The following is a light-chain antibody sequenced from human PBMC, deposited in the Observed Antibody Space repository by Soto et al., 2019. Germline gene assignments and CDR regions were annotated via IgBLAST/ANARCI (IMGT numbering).Light chain of an antibody. CDR1: QSISNN. Sequence: EIVMTQSPATLSVSPGERATLSCRASQSISNNLVWYQQIPGQAPRLLMFGASTRATGVPARFSGSGSGTEFTLTISRLEPEDFALYYCQHYQSGHPIAFGQGTRLEIK. CDR2: GAS. CDR3: QHYQSGHPIA. J-gene: IGKJ5*01. V-gene: IGKV3-15*01.